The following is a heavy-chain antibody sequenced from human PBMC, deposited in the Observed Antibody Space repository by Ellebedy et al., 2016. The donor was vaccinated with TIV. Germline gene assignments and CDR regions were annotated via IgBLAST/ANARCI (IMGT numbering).Heavy chain of an antibody. CDR2: MNPNSGNT. D-gene: IGHD6-19*01. V-gene: IGHV1-8*03. CDR3: AREEVAVAGENWFDP. Sequence: AASVKVSCKASGYTFTSYGISWVRQAPGQGLEWMGWMNPNSGNTGYAQKFQGRVTITADESTSTAYMELSSLRSEETAVYYCAREEVAVAGENWFDPWGQGTLVTVSS. CDR1: GYTFTSYG. J-gene: IGHJ5*02.